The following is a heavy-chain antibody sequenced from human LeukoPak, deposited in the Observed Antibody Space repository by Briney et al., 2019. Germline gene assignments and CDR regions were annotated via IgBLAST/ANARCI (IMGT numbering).Heavy chain of an antibody. CDR1: GYTFTGYY. CDR2: INPNSGGT. D-gene: IGHD5-18*01. CDR3: ARYSYGYGSGCFDY. Sequence: GASVKVSCKASGYTFTGYYMHWVRQAPGQGLEWMGWINPNSGGTNYAQKFQGRVTMTRDTSISTAYMELSRLRSDDTAVYYCARYSYGYGSGCFDYWGQGTLVTVSS. J-gene: IGHJ4*02. V-gene: IGHV1-2*02.